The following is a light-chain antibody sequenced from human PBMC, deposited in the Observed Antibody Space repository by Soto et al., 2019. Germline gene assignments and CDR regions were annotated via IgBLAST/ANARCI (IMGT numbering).Light chain of an antibody. J-gene: IGKJ2*01. V-gene: IGKV1-39*01. Sequence: DIPLTQSPSSLSASVGDRVTITCRASQSISNYVNWYQQKPGKAPKLLIFAASSLHSGVPSRFSGSGSGPEFTLTISSLQPEDFATYYCQHSYSIPHTFGQGTKLEIK. CDR2: AAS. CDR3: QHSYSIPHT. CDR1: QSISNY.